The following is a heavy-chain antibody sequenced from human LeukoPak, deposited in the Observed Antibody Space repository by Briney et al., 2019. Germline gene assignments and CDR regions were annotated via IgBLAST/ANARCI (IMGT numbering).Heavy chain of an antibody. J-gene: IGHJ4*02. CDR3: AKDQNYYDSTPPDY. CDR2: IRYDGSNK. V-gene: IGHV3-30*02. CDR1: GFTFSSYG. Sequence: PGGSLRLSCAASGFTFSSYGMHWVRQAPGKGLEWVAFIRYDGSNKYYADSVKGRFTISRDNSKNTLYLQMNSLRAEDTAVYYCAKDQNYYDSTPPDYWGQGTLVTVSS. D-gene: IGHD3-22*01.